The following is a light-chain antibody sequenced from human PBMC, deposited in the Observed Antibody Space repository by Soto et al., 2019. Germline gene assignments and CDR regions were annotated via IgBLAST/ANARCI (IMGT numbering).Light chain of an antibody. CDR3: QQYVTSPRT. CDR2: GAS. V-gene: IGKV3-20*01. J-gene: IGKJ1*01. CDR1: QSVSSSY. Sequence: EIVLTQSPGTLSLSPGVRATLSCRASQSVSSSYLAWYQQKPGQAPRLLIYGASSRATGIPDRFSGRGSGTDFTLSISRLEPEDFAVYYCQQYVTSPRTFGQGTKVDIK.